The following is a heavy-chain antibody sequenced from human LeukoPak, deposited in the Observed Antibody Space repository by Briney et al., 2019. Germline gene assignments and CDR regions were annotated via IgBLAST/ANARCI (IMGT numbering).Heavy chain of an antibody. CDR3: ARFDTYYYGSGSYYNGDY. CDR2: ITASGTAM. J-gene: IGHJ4*02. Sequence: PGGSLRLSCAASGFTFSSYSMNWVRQAPGKGLEWVSHITASGTAMFYADSVKGRFTISRDNSKNTLHLQMNSLRAEDTAVYYCARFDTYYYGSGSYYNGDYWGQGTLVTVSS. D-gene: IGHD3-10*01. CDR1: GFTFSSYS. V-gene: IGHV3-48*01.